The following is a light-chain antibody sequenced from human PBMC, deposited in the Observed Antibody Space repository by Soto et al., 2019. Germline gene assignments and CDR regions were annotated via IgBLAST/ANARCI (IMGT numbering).Light chain of an antibody. CDR3: QQYDNYDIT. CDR2: DVS. Sequence: IQLTQSPSSLSASVGDRVTMTCRASQGISIYLAWCQQTPGKAPKLLIYDVSNLETGVPSRFSGSGSETHFTLTINSLQPEDIATYYCQQYDNYDITFGQGTRLEIK. J-gene: IGKJ5*01. CDR1: QGISIY. V-gene: IGKV1-33*01.